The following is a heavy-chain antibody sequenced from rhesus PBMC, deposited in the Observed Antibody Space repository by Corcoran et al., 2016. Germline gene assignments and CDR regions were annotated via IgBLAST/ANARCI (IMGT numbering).Heavy chain of an antibody. CDR3: ARHSGPSDY. CDR2: IYVISTST. CDR1: GGSISDSYR. Sequence: QVQLQESGPGVVKLSETLSLTCSVSGGSISDSYRWCWIRPPPGQGLDGIGYIYVISTSTDYNPTLKSRVTISKDTSKNQFSLKLSSVTASDTAVYHWARHSGPSDYWGQGVLVTVSS. D-gene: IGHD5-24*01. J-gene: IGHJ4*01. V-gene: IGHV4S10*01.